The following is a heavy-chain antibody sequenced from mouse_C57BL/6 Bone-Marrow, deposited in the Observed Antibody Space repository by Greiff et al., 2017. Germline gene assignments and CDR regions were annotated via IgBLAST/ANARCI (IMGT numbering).Heavy chain of an antibody. V-gene: IGHV3-6*01. CDR3: ATGTTSYFDY. CDR1: GYSITSGYY. D-gene: IGHD4-1*01. CDR2: ISYDGSN. J-gene: IGHJ2*01. Sequence: VQLKQSGPGLVKPSQSLSLTCSVTGYSITSGYYWNWIRQFPGNKLEWMGYISYDGSNNYNPSLKNRISITRDTSNNQFFLKLNSVTTEDTATYDCATGTTSYFDYWGQGTTLTVSS.